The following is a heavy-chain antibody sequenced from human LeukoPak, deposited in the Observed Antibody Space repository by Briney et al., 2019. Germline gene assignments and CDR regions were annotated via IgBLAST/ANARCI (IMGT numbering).Heavy chain of an antibody. J-gene: IGHJ3*02. CDR2: ISSSSSYI. CDR3: ARDSRVGALDAFDI. V-gene: IGHV3-21*01. D-gene: IGHD1-26*01. Sequence: GGSLRLSCAASGFTFSSYSMNWVRQAPGKGLEWVSSISSSSSYIYYADSVKGRFTISRDNSKNTLYLQMNSLRAEDTAVYYCARDSRVGALDAFDIWGQGTMVTVSS. CDR1: GFTFSSYS.